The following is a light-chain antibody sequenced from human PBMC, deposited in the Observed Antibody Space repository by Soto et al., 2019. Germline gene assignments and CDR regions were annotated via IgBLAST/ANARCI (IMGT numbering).Light chain of an antibody. V-gene: IGKV3-15*01. Sequence: EIVMTQSPATLSVSPGERATLSSRPSQSVSSNLAWYQQKPGQAPRLLIYGASTRATGLPARFSGSGSGPAFTITIVSLQSEDFAVYYCQQYKNWPPRAWTFGQGTKVEIK. CDR2: GAS. CDR1: QSVSSN. CDR3: QQYKNWPPRAWT. J-gene: IGKJ1*01.